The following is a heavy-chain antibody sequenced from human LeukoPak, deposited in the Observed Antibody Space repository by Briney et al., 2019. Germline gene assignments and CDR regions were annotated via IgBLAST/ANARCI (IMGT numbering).Heavy chain of an antibody. Sequence: ASVKVSCKASGYTFTSYDINWARQATGQGLEWMGWMNPNSGNTGYAQKFQGRVTMTRNTSISTAYMELSSLRSEDTAVYYCARGYDSSGYWAYWGQGTLVTVSS. D-gene: IGHD3-22*01. CDR1: GYTFTSYD. J-gene: IGHJ4*02. V-gene: IGHV1-8*01. CDR2: MNPNSGNT. CDR3: ARGYDSSGYWAY.